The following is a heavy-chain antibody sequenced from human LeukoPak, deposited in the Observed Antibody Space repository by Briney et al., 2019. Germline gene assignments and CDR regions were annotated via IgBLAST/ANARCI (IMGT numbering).Heavy chain of an antibody. J-gene: IGHJ4*02. CDR1: GYTFTSYG. V-gene: IGHV1-18*01. CDR2: ISAYNGNT. CDR3: ARGFGELSLSPPYYFDY. D-gene: IGHD3-10*01. Sequence: GASVKVSCKASGYTFTSYGISWVRQAPGQGLEWMGCISAYNGNTNYAQKLQGRVTMTTDTSTSAAYMELRSLRSDDTAVYYCARGFGELSLSPPYYFDYWGQGTLVTVSS.